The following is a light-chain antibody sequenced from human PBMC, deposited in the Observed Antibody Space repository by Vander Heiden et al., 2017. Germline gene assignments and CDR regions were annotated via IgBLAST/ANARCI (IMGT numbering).Light chain of an antibody. J-gene: IGKJ3*01. V-gene: IGKV1-39*01. CDR3: QQRYSTPRFT. Sequence: IQMTQSPSSLSASVGDRVTITCRASQSISSYLNWYQQKPGKAPKLLIYAASSLQSGVPSRFSGSGSGTDFTLTISSLQPEDFATYYCQQRYSTPRFTFGPGTKVDIK. CDR2: AAS. CDR1: QSISSY.